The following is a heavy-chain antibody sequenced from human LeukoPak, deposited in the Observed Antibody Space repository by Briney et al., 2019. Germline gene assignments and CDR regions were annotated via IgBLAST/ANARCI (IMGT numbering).Heavy chain of an antibody. CDR3: ARAGHSSSWYRGAFDY. J-gene: IGHJ4*02. Sequence: GGSLRLSCAASGFTVSSNYMSWVRQAPGKGLEWVSVIYSGGSTYYADSVKGRFTISRDNSKNTLYLQVNSLRAEDTAVYYCARAGHSSSWYRGAFDYWGQGTLVTVSS. V-gene: IGHV3-53*01. CDR2: IYSGGST. CDR1: GFTVSSNY. D-gene: IGHD6-13*01.